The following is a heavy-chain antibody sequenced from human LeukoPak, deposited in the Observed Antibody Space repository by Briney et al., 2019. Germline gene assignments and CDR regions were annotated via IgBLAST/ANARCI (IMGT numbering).Heavy chain of an antibody. J-gene: IGHJ3*02. Sequence: GVSLRLSCAASGFTFSSYWMPWVRQAPGKGLVWVSRISTDGSSTNSADSVKGRLTISRDNAKNTLYLQMNSLRAEDTAVYYCVREYSSSSGRAFDIWGQGTMVTVSP. D-gene: IGHD6-6*01. V-gene: IGHV3-74*01. CDR2: ISTDGSST. CDR3: VREYSSSSGRAFDI. CDR1: GFTFSSYW.